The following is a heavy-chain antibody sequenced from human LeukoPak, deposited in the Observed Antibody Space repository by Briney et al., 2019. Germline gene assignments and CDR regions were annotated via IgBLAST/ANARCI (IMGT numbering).Heavy chain of an antibody. CDR3: ASYVNDYGDYCFDY. CDR1: GGSISSSSYY. J-gene: IGHJ4*02. V-gene: IGHV4-39*01. CDR2: IYYSGST. Sequence: SETLSLTCTVSGGSISSSSYYWGWIPQPPGKGLGGFGSIYYSGSTYYNPSLKSRVTISVDTSKNQFSLKLSSVTAADTAVYYCASYVNDYGDYCFDYWGQGTLVTVSS. D-gene: IGHD4-17*01.